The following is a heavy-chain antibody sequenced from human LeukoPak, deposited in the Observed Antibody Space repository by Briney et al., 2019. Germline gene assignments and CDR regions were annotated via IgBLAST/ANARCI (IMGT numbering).Heavy chain of an antibody. D-gene: IGHD3-3*01. CDR2: ISGSSSTI. J-gene: IGHJ3*02. V-gene: IGHV3-48*04. Sequence: GGSLRLSCVASGSTFDRSGMIWVRQAPGKGLEWVSYISGSSSTIYYADSVKGRFTISRDNAKNSLYLQMNSLRAEDTAVYYCARDESLGDFWSGYFDAFDIWGQGTMVTVSS. CDR3: ARDESLGDFWSGYFDAFDI. CDR1: GSTFDRSG.